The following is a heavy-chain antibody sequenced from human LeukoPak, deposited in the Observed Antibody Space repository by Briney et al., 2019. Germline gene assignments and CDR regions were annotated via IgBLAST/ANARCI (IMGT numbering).Heavy chain of an antibody. CDR1: GFTVSSNY. Sequence: PGGSLRLSCAASGFTVSSNYTSWVRQAPGKGLEWVSVIYSGGSTYYADSVKGRFTISRDNSKNTLYLQMNSLRAEDTAVYYCARHANPDSYWYFDLWGRGTLVTVSS. CDR3: ARHANPDSYWYFDL. J-gene: IGHJ2*01. CDR2: IYSGGST. V-gene: IGHV3-66*02.